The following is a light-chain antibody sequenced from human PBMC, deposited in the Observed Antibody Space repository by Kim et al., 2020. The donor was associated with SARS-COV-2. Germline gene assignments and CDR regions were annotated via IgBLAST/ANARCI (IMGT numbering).Light chain of an antibody. J-gene: IGKJ5*01. CDR1: QSVLYSSNNKNY. CDR2: WAS. CDR3: QQYYSTPIT. V-gene: IGKV4-1*01. Sequence: DIVMTQSPDSLAVSLGERATINCKSSQSVLYSSNNKNYLAWYQQKSGQPPKLLITWASTRESGVPDRFSGSGSGTDFTLTINSLQAEDVAVYYCQQYYSTPITFAQGTRLEIK.